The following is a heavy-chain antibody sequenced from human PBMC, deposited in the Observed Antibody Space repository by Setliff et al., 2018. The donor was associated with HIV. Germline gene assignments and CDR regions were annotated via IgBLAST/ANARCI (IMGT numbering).Heavy chain of an antibody. CDR2: VYYSGST. Sequence: SETLSLTCTVSGDAVSSASYYWSWIRQPPGKGLEWIGSVYYSGSTYYKPSPKSRVTISVDTSKNQFSLRLSSVTAADRAVYYCARGGGPDTNFDLWGQGTLVTVSS. CDR3: ARGGGPDTNFDL. V-gene: IGHV4-39*07. CDR1: GDAVSSASYY. J-gene: IGHJ4*02. D-gene: IGHD5-18*01.